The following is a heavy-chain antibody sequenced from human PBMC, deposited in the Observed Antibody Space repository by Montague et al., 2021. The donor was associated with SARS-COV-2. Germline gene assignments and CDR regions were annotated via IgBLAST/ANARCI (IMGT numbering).Heavy chain of an antibody. CDR2: IYWNDDK. J-gene: IGHJ4*02. Sequence: TLSLTCAVYGESFSGFFWSWIRQPPGKALECLALIYWNDDKRYSPSLETRLTVTKDTSKNQVVLTMTNMDPVDTATYFCAHKKSGWPIEFAFWGQGALVTVSS. CDR1: GESFSGFF. V-gene: IGHV2-5*01. D-gene: IGHD6-19*01. CDR3: AHKKSGWPIEFAF.